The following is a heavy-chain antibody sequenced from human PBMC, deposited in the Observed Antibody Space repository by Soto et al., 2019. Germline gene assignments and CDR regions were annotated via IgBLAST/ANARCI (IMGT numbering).Heavy chain of an antibody. Sequence: QVQLVQSGAEVKKPGASVRVSCKGLGYTFTGDYIHWIRQAPGQGLEWLAWINANSGGASHAQKFQGRVTMTRDTSISTVYMELSRLTSDDTAVYYCAREKIVAGFYYGLDVWGQGTTVTVSS. CDR1: GYTFTGDY. J-gene: IGHJ6*02. V-gene: IGHV1-2*02. CDR2: INANSGGA. D-gene: IGHD5-12*01. CDR3: AREKIVAGFYYGLDV.